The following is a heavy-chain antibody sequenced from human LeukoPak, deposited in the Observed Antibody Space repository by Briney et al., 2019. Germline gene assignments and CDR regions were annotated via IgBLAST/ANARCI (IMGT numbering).Heavy chain of an antibody. CDR3: ARSGSSGYYYAGYWFDP. V-gene: IGHV4-59*08. Sequence: PSETMSLTCTVSGGSISSYYWSWIRQPPGKGLEWIGYIYYSGSTNYNPSLKNRVTISVDTSKNQFSLKLSSVTAADTAVYYCARSGSSGYYYAGYWFDPWGQGTLVTVSS. D-gene: IGHD3-22*01. CDR1: GGSISSYY. J-gene: IGHJ5*02. CDR2: IYYSGST.